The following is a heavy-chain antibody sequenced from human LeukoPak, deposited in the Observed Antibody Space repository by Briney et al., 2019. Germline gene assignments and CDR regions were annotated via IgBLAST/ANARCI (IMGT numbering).Heavy chain of an antibody. D-gene: IGHD3-10*01. CDR1: GFTFSTYW. Sequence: PGGSLRLSCAASGFTFSTYWMTWVRQAPGKGLEWVACIKQDGGETYYVDSVKGRFTISRDNAKNSLFLQMNSLRAEDTAIYYCTKDDVAMVRGVIINWGQGTLVTVSS. CDR3: TKDDVAMVRGVIIN. J-gene: IGHJ1*01. CDR2: IKQDGGET. V-gene: IGHV3-7*03.